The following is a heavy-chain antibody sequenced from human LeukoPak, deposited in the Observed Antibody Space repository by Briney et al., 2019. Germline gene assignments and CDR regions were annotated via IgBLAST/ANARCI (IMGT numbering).Heavy chain of an antibody. Sequence: GGSLRLSCAASGFTFSSYGMHWVRQAPGKGLEWVAVIWYDGSNKYYADSVKGRFTISRDNSKNTLYLQMNSLRAEDTAVYYCAKDRGDGYNYYYVDYWGQGTLVTVSS. CDR2: IWYDGSNK. V-gene: IGHV3-33*06. J-gene: IGHJ4*02. D-gene: IGHD5-24*01. CDR3: AKDRGDGYNYYYVDY. CDR1: GFTFSSYG.